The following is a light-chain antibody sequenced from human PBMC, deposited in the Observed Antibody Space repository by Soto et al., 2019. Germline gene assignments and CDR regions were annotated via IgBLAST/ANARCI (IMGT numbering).Light chain of an antibody. CDR3: QQSYSTLPIT. V-gene: IGKV1-39*01. J-gene: IGKJ5*01. Sequence: DIQITQSPSSLSASVVDRVSITCRVSQSISSYLNWYQQKPGKAPKLLIYAASSLQSGVPSRFSGSGSGTDFTLTISSLQPEDFATYYCQQSYSTLPITFGQGTRLEIK. CDR1: QSISSY. CDR2: AAS.